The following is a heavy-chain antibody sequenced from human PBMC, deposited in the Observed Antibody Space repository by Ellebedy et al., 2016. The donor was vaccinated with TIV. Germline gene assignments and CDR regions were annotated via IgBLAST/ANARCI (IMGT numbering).Heavy chain of an antibody. CDR2: ICYRVNT. CDR3: ASLDVAVANWFDP. J-gene: IGHJ5*02. Sequence: MPSETLSLTCNVSGASIDSGRYCLAWLRQSPGKGLEWIGNICYRVNTYYNPSLKSRVIISAYTSKNLFSLRLSSVTDADTAVYYCASLDVAVANWFDPWGHGTLVTVSS. D-gene: IGHD3-10*02. V-gene: IGHV4-39*01. CDR1: GASIDSGRYC.